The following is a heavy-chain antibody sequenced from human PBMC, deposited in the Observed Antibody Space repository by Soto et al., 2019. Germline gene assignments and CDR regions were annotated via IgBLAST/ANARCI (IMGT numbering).Heavy chain of an antibody. D-gene: IGHD6-13*01. CDR1: GGSFSGYY. CDR2: INHSGST. Sequence: PSETLSLTCAVYGGSFSGYYWSWIRQPPGKGLEWIGEINHSGSTNYNPSLKSRVTISVDTSKNQFSLKLSSVTAADTAVYYCARGFPIAAAGNYYFDYWGQGTLVTVSS. J-gene: IGHJ4*02. V-gene: IGHV4-34*01. CDR3: ARGFPIAAAGNYYFDY.